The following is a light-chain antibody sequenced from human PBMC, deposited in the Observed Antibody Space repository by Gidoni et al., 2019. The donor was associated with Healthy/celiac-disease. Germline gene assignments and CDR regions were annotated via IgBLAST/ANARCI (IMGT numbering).Light chain of an antibody. CDR2: YAS. J-gene: IGKJ5*01. V-gene: IGKV3-11*01. Sequence: EIVLTQSPATLSWSPGERATLSCRASQSVSSYLAWYQQNPGQAPRLLIYYASNRATGSPAMFSGSGSGTNFTLTISSLEPEDFAVYYCQQRSNWHPITCGQGTRLGIK. CDR3: QQRSNWHPIT. CDR1: QSVSSY.